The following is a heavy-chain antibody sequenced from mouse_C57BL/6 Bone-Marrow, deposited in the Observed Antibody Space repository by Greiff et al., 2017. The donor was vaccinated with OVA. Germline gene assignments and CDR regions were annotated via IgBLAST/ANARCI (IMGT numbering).Heavy chain of an antibody. J-gene: IGHJ1*03. D-gene: IGHD4-1*01. CDR1: GYTFTDYE. Sequence: QVQLQQSGAELVRPGASVTLSCKASGYTFTDYEMHWVKQTPVHGLEWIGAIDPETGGTAYNQKFKGKAILTADKSSSTAYMKLRSLTSEDSAVYYCTRDWDRYFDVWGTGTTVTVSS. CDR3: TRDWDRYFDV. CDR2: IDPETGGT. V-gene: IGHV1-15*01.